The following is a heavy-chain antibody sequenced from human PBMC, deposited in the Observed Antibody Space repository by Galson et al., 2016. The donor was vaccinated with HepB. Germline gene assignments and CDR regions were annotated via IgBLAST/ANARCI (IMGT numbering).Heavy chain of an antibody. D-gene: IGHD1/OR15-1a*01. CDR2: ISNTGST. V-gene: IGHV4-59*08. J-gene: IGHJ3*02. CDR1: GASISRYH. Sequence: SETLSLTCSMTGASISRYHWSWVRQPPGEGLEWIGYISNTGSTNYNPFLKSRVTISVDTSKNQFSLKLSSVTAADTAVYYCARRNNDAAFDIWGQGTMVTVSS. CDR3: ARRNNDAAFDI.